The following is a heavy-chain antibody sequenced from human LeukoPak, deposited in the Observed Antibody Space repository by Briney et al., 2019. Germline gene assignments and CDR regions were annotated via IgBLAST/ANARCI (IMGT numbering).Heavy chain of an antibody. CDR1: GGSITSRNW. V-gene: IGHV4-4*02. CDR2: IYHSGIT. J-gene: IGHJ5*02. CDR3: ARVDFVEVPAAKDWFDP. D-gene: IGHD2-2*01. Sequence: PSGTLSLTCAVSGGSITSRNWWTWVRQPPGKGLEWIAEIYHSGITNYNPSLKCRVTIAVDKSKNQFSLKLSSVTAADTAVYYCARVDFVEVPAAKDWFDPWGQGTLVTVSS.